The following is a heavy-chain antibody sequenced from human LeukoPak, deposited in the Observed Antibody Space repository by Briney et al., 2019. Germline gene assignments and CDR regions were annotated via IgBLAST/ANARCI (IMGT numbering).Heavy chain of an antibody. CDR2: IYTSGTT. CDR3: ARWSGSVTARNYYYYMDV. V-gene: IGHV4-61*02. D-gene: IGHD6-6*01. CDR1: GGSVRRGNYY. J-gene: IGHJ6*03. Sequence: ASETLSLTCTVSGGSVRRGNYYWTWIRQPAGSGLEWIGRIYTSGTTDYNPSLRTRVTISVDASRNQFSLNLSSVTAADTAVYYCARWSGSVTARNYYYYMDVWGEGTTVTVSS.